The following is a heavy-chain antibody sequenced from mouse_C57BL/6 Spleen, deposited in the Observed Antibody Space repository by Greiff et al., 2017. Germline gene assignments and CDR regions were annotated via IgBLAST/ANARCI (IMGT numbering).Heavy chain of an antibody. CDR3: ARGVYYGSTRGYAMDY. CDR1: GYTFTSYW. J-gene: IGHJ4*01. CDR2: IYPGSGST. D-gene: IGHD1-1*01. V-gene: IGHV1-55*01. Sequence: QVQLQQPGAELVKPGASVKMSRKASGYTFTSYWITWVKQRPGQGLEWIGDIYPGSGSTNYNEKFKSKATLTVDTSSSTAYMQLSSLTSEDSAVYYCARGVYYGSTRGYAMDYWGQGTSVTVSS.